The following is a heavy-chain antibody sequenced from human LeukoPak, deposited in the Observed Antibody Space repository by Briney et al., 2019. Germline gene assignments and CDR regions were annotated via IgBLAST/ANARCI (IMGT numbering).Heavy chain of an antibody. D-gene: IGHD2/OR15-2a*01. V-gene: IGHV3-48*01. Sequence: GGSLRLPCAASGFTFRSYNMNWVRQAPGKGLEWISYISYSSTTIYYADSVRGRFTISRDNAKNSLYLQMNNLRAEDTALYYCASFNVINYFDPWGQGTLVTVSS. CDR1: GFTFRSYN. J-gene: IGHJ5*02. CDR2: ISYSSTTI. CDR3: ASFNVINYFDP.